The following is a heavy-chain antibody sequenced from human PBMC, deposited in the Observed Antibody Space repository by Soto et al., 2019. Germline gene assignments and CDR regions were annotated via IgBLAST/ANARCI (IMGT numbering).Heavy chain of an antibody. D-gene: IGHD2-15*01. CDR2: IIPIFGTA. Sequence: SVKVSCKASGGTFSSCAISWVRQAPGQGLEWMGGIIPIFGTANYAQKFQGRVTITADKSTSTAYMELSSLRSEDTAVYYCASSWARXTNKNCSGRSCYGYFDYWGQGTLVTVSS. V-gene: IGHV1-69*06. CDR1: GGTFSSCA. J-gene: IGHJ4*02. CDR3: ASSWARXTNKNCSGRSCYGYFDY.